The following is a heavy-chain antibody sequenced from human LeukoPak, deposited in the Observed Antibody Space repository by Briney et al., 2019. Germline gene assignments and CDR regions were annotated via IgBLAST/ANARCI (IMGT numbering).Heavy chain of an antibody. CDR2: IFHSGSS. D-gene: IGHD3-10*01. CDR3: AREHGSGSYSDY. Sequence: SETLSLTCAISGGSISSNNWWSWVRQPPGKGLEWIGEIFHSGSSNCNPSLKSRVTISVDKSKNQLSLKLNSVTAADTAVYYCAREHGSGSYSDYWGQGTLVTVSS. V-gene: IGHV4-4*02. J-gene: IGHJ4*02. CDR1: GGSISSNNW.